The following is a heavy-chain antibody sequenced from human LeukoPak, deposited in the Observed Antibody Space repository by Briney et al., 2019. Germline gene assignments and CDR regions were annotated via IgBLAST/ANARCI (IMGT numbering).Heavy chain of an antibody. CDR3: ASVDSPDAFDI. CDR2: IYHSGST. V-gene: IGHV4-4*02. J-gene: IGHJ3*02. D-gene: IGHD3/OR15-3a*01. Sequence: KSSGTLSLTFAVSGGSISSSNWWSWVRQPPGKGLEGIGEIYHSGSTNYNPSLKSRVTISVDKSKNQFSLKLSSVTAADTAVYYCASVDSPDAFDIWGQGTMVTVSS. CDR1: GGSISSSNW.